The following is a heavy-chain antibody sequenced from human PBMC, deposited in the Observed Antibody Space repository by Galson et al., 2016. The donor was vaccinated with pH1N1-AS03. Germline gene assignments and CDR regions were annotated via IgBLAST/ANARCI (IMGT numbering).Heavy chain of an antibody. D-gene: IGHD3-9*01. CDR1: GASVNSASHY. CDR2: ASHSGST. V-gene: IGHV4-61*01. CDR3: EKILVHLDFTGYHNRFDP. J-gene: IGHJ5*02. Sequence: ETLSLTCTVSGASVNSASHYWHWIRQPPGKGLEWIGYASHSGSTKYNHSLNSRVAISLDTSKNQFSLELRSLTAADTAIYYCEKILVHLDFTGYHNRFDPWGQGTLVSVSP.